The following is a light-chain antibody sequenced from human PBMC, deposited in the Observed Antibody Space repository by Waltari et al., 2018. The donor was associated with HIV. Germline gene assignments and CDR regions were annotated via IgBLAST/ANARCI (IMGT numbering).Light chain of an antibody. CDR1: SSNVGSDDL. CDR2: AVT. CDR3: CSCPRSGIRYV. J-gene: IGLJ1*01. V-gene: IGLV2-23*02. Sequence: QSALTQPASVSGSPGQSITISCTGTSSNVGSDDLVSWYQKHPGEAPKLIIYAVTKRPPGALNRLSGSKSANPASLTISGLQAEDVADYCCCSCPRSGIRYVFGTGTKVTVL.